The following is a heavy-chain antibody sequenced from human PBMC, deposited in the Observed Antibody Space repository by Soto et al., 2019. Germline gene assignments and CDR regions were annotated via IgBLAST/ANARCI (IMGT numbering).Heavy chain of an antibody. D-gene: IGHD4-17*01. Sequence: QVQLQESGPGLVKPSETLSLTCTVSGGSISSYYWSWIRQPPGKGLEWIGYIYYSGSTNYNPSLKSRVTISVDTSKNQFSLKLSSVTAADTAVYYCARDGHGDYGYWGQGTLVTVSS. V-gene: IGHV4-59*01. CDR1: GGSISSYY. J-gene: IGHJ4*02. CDR3: ARDGHGDYGY. CDR2: IYYSGST.